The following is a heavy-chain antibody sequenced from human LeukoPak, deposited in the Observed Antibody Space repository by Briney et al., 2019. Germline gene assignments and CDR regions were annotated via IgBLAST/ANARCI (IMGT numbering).Heavy chain of an antibody. Sequence: GESLKISCNISGYSFTTYWIGWVRPMAGKGLEWMGIIYPGDSDTRYSPSFQGQVTISADKSISTAYLQWSSLKASDTAMYYCASTGQYSSTQPFDYWGQGTLVTVSS. J-gene: IGHJ4*02. V-gene: IGHV5-51*01. D-gene: IGHD6-13*01. CDR2: IYPGDSDT. CDR3: ASTGQYSSTQPFDY. CDR1: GYSFTTYW.